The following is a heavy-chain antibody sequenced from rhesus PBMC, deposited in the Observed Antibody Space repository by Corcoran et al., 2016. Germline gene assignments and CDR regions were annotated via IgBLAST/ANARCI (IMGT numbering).Heavy chain of an antibody. CDR3: AKGGYYFDY. CDR1: GFRFTSYW. Sequence: EVQLVQSGAVVKRPGESLQISCKTSGFRFTSYWVSGVSQMPGKGLEGMGEIDPSVSDTRYSPSFQGQVTISADKSISSTYLQWSSLKASDSATYYCAKGGYYFDYWGQGVLVTVSS. J-gene: IGHJ4*01. CDR2: IDPSVSDT. D-gene: IGHD3-34*01. V-gene: IGHV5-2*01.